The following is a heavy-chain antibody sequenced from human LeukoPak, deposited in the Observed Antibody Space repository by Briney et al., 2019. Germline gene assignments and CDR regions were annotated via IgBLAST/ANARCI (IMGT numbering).Heavy chain of an antibody. V-gene: IGHV4-59*01. J-gene: IGHJ4*02. CDR2: IYYSGST. CDR3: ARGAGNFDY. D-gene: IGHD6-19*01. Sequence: PSETLSLTCTVSGGSISSYFWSWIRQPPGQGLEWIGYIYYSGSTNYNPSLKSRVTISVDTSKNQFSLRLSSVTAADTAVYYCARGAGNFDYWGQGTLVTVSS. CDR1: GGSISSYF.